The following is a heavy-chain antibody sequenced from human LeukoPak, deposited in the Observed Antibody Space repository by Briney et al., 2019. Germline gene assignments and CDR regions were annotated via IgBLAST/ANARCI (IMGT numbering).Heavy chain of an antibody. D-gene: IGHD2-2*01. J-gene: IGHJ6*04. Sequence: GGSLRLSCAASGFTFSSYSMNWVRQAPGRGLEWVSSISSSSNYIYYADSVKGRFTISRDNAKNSLYLQMNSLRAEDTAVYYCVSPASTRTSMDVWGKGTTVTVSS. CDR1: GFTFSSYS. V-gene: IGHV3-21*01. CDR3: VSPASTRTSMDV. CDR2: ISSSSNYI.